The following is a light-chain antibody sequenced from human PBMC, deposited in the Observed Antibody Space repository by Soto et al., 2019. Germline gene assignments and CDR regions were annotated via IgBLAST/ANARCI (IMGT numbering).Light chain of an antibody. V-gene: IGLV2-8*01. Sequence: QSALTQPPSASGSPGQSVTISCTGTSSDVGAYNYVSWYQQHPGKVPKLIIYEVSKRPSGVPDRFSGSKSGNTASLTVSGLQHEDEADYYCSSYAASNTLGVFGGGTKLTVL. J-gene: IGLJ3*02. CDR2: EVS. CDR3: SSYAASNTLGV. CDR1: SSDVGAYNY.